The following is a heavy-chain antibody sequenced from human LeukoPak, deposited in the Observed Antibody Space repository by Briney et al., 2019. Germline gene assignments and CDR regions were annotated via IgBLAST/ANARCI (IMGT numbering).Heavy chain of an antibody. CDR2: ISAYNGNT. V-gene: IGHV1-18*01. CDR3: ARDLYSSSWYVGDNWFDP. J-gene: IGHJ5*02. Sequence: ASVRVSCKASGYTFTSYGISWVRQAPGQGLEWMGWISAYNGNTNYAQKLQGRVTMTTDTSTSTAYMELRSLRSEDTAVYYCARDLYSSSWYVGDNWFDPWGQGTLVTVSS. CDR1: GYTFTSYG. D-gene: IGHD6-13*01.